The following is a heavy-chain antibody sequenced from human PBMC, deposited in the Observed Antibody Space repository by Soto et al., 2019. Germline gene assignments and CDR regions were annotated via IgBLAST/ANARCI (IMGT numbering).Heavy chain of an antibody. CDR3: ASGSIAVAGQIYYYYGMDV. Sequence: ASVKVSCKASGGTFSSYAISWVRQAPGQGLEWMGGIIPIFGTANYAQKFQGRVTITADKSTSTAYMELSSLRSEDTAVYYCASGSIAVAGQIYYYYGMDVWGQGTTDTVSS. V-gene: IGHV1-69*06. D-gene: IGHD6-19*01. J-gene: IGHJ6*02. CDR2: IIPIFGTA. CDR1: GGTFSSYA.